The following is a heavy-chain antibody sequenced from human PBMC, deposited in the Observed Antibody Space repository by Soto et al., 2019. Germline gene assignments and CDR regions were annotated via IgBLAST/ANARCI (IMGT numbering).Heavy chain of an antibody. J-gene: IGHJ6*02. CDR2: ISGSGGST. CDR3: ASVPGYYYGMDV. Sequence: GGSLRLSCAASGFTFSSYAMSWVRQAPGKGLEWVSAISGSGGSTYYADSVKGRFTISRDNSKNTLYLQMNSLRAEDTAVYYCASVPGYYYGMDVWGQGTTVTVSS. V-gene: IGHV3-23*01. D-gene: IGHD2-2*01. CDR1: GFTFSSYA.